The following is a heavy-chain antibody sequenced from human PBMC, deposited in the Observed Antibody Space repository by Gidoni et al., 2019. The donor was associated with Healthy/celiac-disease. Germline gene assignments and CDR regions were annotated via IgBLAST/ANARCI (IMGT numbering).Heavy chain of an antibody. CDR2: ISWKSGSI. V-gene: IGHV3-9*01. Sequence: EVQLVASGGGVVQPGRSLRLSCEASGFTVGDYAMHWVRQAPGKGLGWVSGISWKSGSIGYADSVKGRFTISRDNSKNSLYLQMNSLRAEDTAFYYCAKDVGGSCSSTSCFLDYWGQGTLVTVSS. CDR3: AKDVGGSCSSTSCFLDY. CDR1: GFTVGDYA. J-gene: IGHJ4*02. D-gene: IGHD2-2*01.